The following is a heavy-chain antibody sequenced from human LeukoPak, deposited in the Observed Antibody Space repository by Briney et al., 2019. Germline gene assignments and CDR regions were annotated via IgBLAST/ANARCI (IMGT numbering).Heavy chain of an antibody. V-gene: IGHV4/OR15-8*01. D-gene: IGHD3-22*01. J-gene: IGHJ3*02. CDR2: IYHSGST. Sequence: SETLSLTCGVSGGSISNTNWWTWVRQPPGKGLEWIGEIYHSGSTNYNPSLKSRVTISVDKSKNQFSLKLSSVTAADTAVYYCARIDDYYDSSGYPLDASDIWGQGTMVTVSS. CDR1: GGSISNTNW. CDR3: ARIDDYYDSSGYPLDASDI.